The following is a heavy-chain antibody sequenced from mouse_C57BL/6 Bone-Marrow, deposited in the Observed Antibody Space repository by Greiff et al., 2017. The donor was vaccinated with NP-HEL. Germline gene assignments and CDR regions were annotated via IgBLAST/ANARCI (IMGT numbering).Heavy chain of an antibody. V-gene: IGHV14-2*01. D-gene: IGHD2-3*01. CDR2: IDPEDGET. J-gene: IGHJ1*03. CDR1: GFNIKDYY. Sequence: EVQLQQSGAELVKPGASVKLSCTASGFNIKDYYMHWVKQRTEQGLEWIGRIDPEDGETKYAPKFQGKATLTADTSSNTAYLQLSSLTSEDTAVYYCARRGYYYWYFDVWGTGTTVTVSS. CDR3: ARRGYYYWYFDV.